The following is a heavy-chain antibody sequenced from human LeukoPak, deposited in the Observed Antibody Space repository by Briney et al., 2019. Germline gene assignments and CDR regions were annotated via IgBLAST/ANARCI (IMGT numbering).Heavy chain of an antibody. V-gene: IGHV3-30*04. Sequence: PGGSLRLSCAASGFTFSSYAMHWVRQAPGKGLEWVAVISYDGSNKYYADSVKGRFTISRDNSKNTLYLQMNSLRAEDTAVYYCARDPAGYSGYEGYFDYWGQGILVTVSS. J-gene: IGHJ4*02. D-gene: IGHD5-12*01. CDR3: ARDPAGYSGYEGYFDY. CDR1: GFTFSSYA. CDR2: ISYDGSNK.